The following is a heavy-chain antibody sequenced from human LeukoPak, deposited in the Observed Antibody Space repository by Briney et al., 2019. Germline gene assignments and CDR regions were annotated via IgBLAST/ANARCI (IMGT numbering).Heavy chain of an antibody. J-gene: IGHJ4*02. CDR3: ARGVEPLAANTLAY. CDR1: GFTVITND. CDR2: LYSDGNT. D-gene: IGHD1-14*01. V-gene: IGHV3-53*01. Sequence: GGSLRLSCAASGFTVITNDMTWVRQAPGKGLEWVSVLYSDGNTKYADSVQGRFTISRDNSKNTLYLEMNSLSPDDTAVYYCARGVEPLAANTLAYWGQGTLVTDSS.